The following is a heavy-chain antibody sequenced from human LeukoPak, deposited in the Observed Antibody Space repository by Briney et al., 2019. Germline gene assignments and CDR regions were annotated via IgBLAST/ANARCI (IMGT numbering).Heavy chain of an antibody. Sequence: PSETLSLTCTVSGGSMNDYYWSWFRQPPGKGLEWIGYINYNGRTNYNPSLMSRVTISIDTSKNQFSLKLNSVTAADTAIYYCARESNSGWYTGGVDHWGPGTLVTVSS. D-gene: IGHD6-19*01. CDR1: GGSMNDYY. CDR3: ARESNSGWYTGGVDH. CDR2: INYNGRT. J-gene: IGHJ4*02. V-gene: IGHV4-59*01.